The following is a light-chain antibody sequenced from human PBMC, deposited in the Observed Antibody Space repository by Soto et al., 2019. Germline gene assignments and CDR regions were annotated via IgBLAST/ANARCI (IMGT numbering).Light chain of an antibody. V-gene: IGKV3-15*01. J-gene: IGKJ1*01. CDR3: QEYLQWPPGM. CDR1: QCVSSR. CDR2: DTS. Sequence: EIVLTQSPATLSGSPGERVTLSCRASQCVSSRLAWYQQRPGQVPRLLIYDTSTRASGISARFSGSGSGTEFTLTISTLQFEDFAVYYCQEYLQWPPGMFGQGTTVDMK.